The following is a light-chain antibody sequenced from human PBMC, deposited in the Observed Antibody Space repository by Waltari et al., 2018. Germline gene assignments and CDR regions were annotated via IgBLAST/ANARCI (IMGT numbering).Light chain of an antibody. V-gene: IGKV1-39*01. CDR1: QSINDH. J-gene: IGKJ1*01. CDR3: QHTYGTLRT. CDR2: GAS. Sequence: DIPMTQSPSSLSASVGDRVTITCRASQSINDHLNWYQQKPGKAPKLLIYGASSLQSVVPSRFSGSGSGADFTLTISSLQPEDFATYYCQHTYGTLRTFGQGTKVEI.